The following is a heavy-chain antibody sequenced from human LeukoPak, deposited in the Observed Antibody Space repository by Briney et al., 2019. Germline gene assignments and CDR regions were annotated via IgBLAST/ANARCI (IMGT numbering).Heavy chain of an antibody. CDR1: GYTFTNYG. CDR2: ISAYNGNT. D-gene: IGHD1-26*01. V-gene: IGHV1-18*01. CDR3: ARESIALLVDY. Sequence: ASVKVSCQASGYTFTNYGISWVRQAPGQGLEWMGWISAYNGNTNYAQKLQGRVTMTTDTSTSTAYMELRSLRSDDTAVYYCARESIALLVDYWGQGTLVTVSS. J-gene: IGHJ4*02.